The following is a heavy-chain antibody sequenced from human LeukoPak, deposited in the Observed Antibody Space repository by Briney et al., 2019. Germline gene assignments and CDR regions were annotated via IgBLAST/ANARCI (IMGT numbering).Heavy chain of an antibody. CDR2: IYYSGST. V-gene: IGHV4-59*01. CDR1: GGSLSSYY. CDR3: ARTTEGGYTYDYFYYYYMDV. Sequence: PSETLSLTCTLSGGSLSSYYWSWIRQPPRKGLEWIGYIYYSGSTNYNPSLKSRVTISVDTSKNQFSLKLSSVTAADTAVYYCARTTEGGYTYDYFYYYYMDVWGKGTTVTISS. J-gene: IGHJ6*03. D-gene: IGHD5-18*01.